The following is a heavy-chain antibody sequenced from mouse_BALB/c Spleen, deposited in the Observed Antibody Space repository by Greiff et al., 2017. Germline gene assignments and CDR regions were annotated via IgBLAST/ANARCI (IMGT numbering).Heavy chain of an antibody. Sequence: VQLKQSGPGLVKPSQSLSLTCSVTGYSITSGYYWNWIRQFPGNKLEWMGYISYDGSNNYNPSLKNRISITRDTSKNQFFLKLNSVTTEDTATYYCASKRLGVWYFDVWGAGTTVTVSS. V-gene: IGHV3-6*02. J-gene: IGHJ1*01. CDR3: ASKRLGVWYFDV. CDR2: ISYDGSN. D-gene: IGHD4-1*01. CDR1: GYSITSGYY.